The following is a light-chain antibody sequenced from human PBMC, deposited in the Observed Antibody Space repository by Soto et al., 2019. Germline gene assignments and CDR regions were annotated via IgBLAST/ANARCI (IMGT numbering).Light chain of an antibody. CDR2: GDN. V-gene: IGLV1-40*01. CDR1: SSNIGAGFD. CDR3: QSYDNSLSAAV. Sequence: QSVLTQPPSVSGAPGQRVTISCTGSSSNIGAGFDVHWYQQLPGTAPKLLIYGDNNRPSGVPDRFSGSRSGTSASLAITGLQAEDEADYYCQSYDNSLSAAVVGGGTKLTVL. J-gene: IGLJ2*01.